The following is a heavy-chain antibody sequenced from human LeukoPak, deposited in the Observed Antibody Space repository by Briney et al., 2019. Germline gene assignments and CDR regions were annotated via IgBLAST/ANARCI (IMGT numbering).Heavy chain of an antibody. J-gene: IGHJ4*02. Sequence: PSGALSLTCAVYGDSFSRYLWNWVRQPPGKPLEYLAEVNHVGKTNYNPSLKTRVILSVDKSKKQFSLRLTSVTAADTAVYFCARGSSFDGYCAPGACQAGYYDMWGQGTPVTVSS. D-gene: IGHD2-2*03. CDR1: GDSFSRYL. CDR3: ARGSSFDGYCAPGACQAGYYDM. V-gene: IGHV4-34*01. CDR2: VNHVGKT.